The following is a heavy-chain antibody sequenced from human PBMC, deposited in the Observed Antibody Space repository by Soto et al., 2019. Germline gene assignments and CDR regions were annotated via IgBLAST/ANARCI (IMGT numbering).Heavy chain of an antibody. V-gene: IGHV3-15*07. J-gene: IGHJ6*02. CDR3: TTVRGYYYGMNV. Sequence: GGSLRLSCALSGYTFSNAWMNWVRQAPGKGLEWVGRIKSKVDGGTIDYAAPVKGRFTISRDDSKNTLYLQMYSLKTEDTGVYYCTTVRGYYYGMNVWGQGTTVTVSS. CDR1: GYTFSNAW. CDR2: IKSKVDGGTI.